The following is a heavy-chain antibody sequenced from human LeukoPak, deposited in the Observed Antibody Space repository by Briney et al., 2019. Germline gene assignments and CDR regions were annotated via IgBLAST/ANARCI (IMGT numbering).Heavy chain of an antibody. V-gene: IGHV6-1*01. CDR1: GDSVSSNSAA. J-gene: IGHJ6*04. CDR2: TYYRSKWYN. Sequence: PSQTLSLTCAISGDSVSSNSAAWNWIRQSPSRGLEWPGRTYYRSKWYNDYAVSVKSRITINPDTSKNQFSLQLNSVTPEDTAVYYCARDVSYCSSTSCYYYYYYGMDVWGKGTTVTVSS. D-gene: IGHD2-2*01. CDR3: ARDVSYCSSTSCYYYYYYGMDV.